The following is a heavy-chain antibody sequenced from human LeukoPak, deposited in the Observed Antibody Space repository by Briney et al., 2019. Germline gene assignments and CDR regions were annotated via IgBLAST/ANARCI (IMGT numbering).Heavy chain of an antibody. V-gene: IGHV3-30*02. Sequence: GGSLRLSCAASGFTFSSYGMHWVRQAPGKGLEWVAFIRYDGSSKYYADSVKGRFTISRDNSKNTLYLQMNSLRAEDTAVYYCAKGIVGATTFDYWGQGTLVTVSS. CDR2: IRYDGSSK. D-gene: IGHD1-26*01. J-gene: IGHJ4*02. CDR1: GFTFSSYG. CDR3: AKGIVGATTFDY.